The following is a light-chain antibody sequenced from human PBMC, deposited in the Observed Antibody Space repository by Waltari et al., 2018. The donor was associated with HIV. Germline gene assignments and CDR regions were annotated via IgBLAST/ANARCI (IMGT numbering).Light chain of an antibody. J-gene: IGLJ2*01. V-gene: IGLV2-14*02. Sequence: QSALTQSASVSGSPGQSIPISCTGTSSDVGSYNLVSWYQQHPGKAPKLMIYDVTNRPSGVSNRFSGSKSGNTASLTISGLQAEDEADYYCSSYTTSSTFHVVFGGGTKLTVL. CDR3: SSYTTSSTFHVV. CDR1: SSDVGSYNL. CDR2: DVT.